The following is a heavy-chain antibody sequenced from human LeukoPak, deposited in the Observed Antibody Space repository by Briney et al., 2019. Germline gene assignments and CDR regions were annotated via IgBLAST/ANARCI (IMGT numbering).Heavy chain of an antibody. CDR3: ARGEGYGDYPIDY. CDR1: EFTFTAYA. J-gene: IGHJ4*02. Sequence: GGSLRLSCAASEFTFTAYAMSWVRQAPGKGLEWVSTIGASGDNTNYADSVKGRFTISRDNSKNTLDLQMNSLRAEDTALYYCARGEGYGDYPIDYWGQGNLVTVS. D-gene: IGHD4-17*01. CDR2: IGASGDNT. V-gene: IGHV3-23*01.